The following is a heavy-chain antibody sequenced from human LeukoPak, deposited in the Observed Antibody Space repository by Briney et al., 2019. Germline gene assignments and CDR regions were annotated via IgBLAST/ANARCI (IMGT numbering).Heavy chain of an antibody. Sequence: SETLSLTCTVSGGSISSGDYYWSWIRQPPGKGLEWIGYIYYSGSTYYNPSLKSRVTISVDTSKNQFSLKLSSVTAADTAVYYCARAVRDGYNPGDLDYWGQGTLVTVSS. J-gene: IGHJ4*02. CDR2: IYYSGST. CDR1: GGSISSGDYY. V-gene: IGHV4-30-4*01. CDR3: ARAVRDGYNPGDLDY. D-gene: IGHD5-24*01.